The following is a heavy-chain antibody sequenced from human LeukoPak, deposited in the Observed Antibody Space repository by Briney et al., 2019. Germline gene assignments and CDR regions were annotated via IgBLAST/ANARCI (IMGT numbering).Heavy chain of an antibody. CDR1: GFTFSSYA. J-gene: IGHJ6*03. CDR2: ISGSGGST. Sequence: PGGSLRLSCAASGFTFSSYAMSWVRQAPGKGLEWVSAISGSGGSTYYADSVKGRFTISRDNSKNTLYLQMNSLRAEDTAVYYCAKAPMLYGSGSYYYMDVWGKGTTVTISS. V-gene: IGHV3-23*01. CDR3: AKAPMLYGSGSYYYMDV. D-gene: IGHD3-10*01.